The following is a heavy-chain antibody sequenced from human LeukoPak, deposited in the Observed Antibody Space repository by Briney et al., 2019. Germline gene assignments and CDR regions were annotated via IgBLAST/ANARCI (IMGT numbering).Heavy chain of an antibody. J-gene: IGHJ4*02. Sequence: GGALRQISAPSAFSSSRSRIPGYRQAPGKGLVWVSRINSDGTYTNYADSVKGRFTISRDNAKNTLYLQRNSLRAEDTAVYYCAGDLSHTFDYWGQGTLVTVSS. V-gene: IGHV3-74*01. CDR3: AGDLSHTFDY. CDR2: INSDGTYT. CDR1: AFSSSRSR.